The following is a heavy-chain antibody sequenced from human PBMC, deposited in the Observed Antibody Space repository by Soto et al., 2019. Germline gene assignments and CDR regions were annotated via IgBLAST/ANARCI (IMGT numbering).Heavy chain of an antibody. J-gene: IGHJ4*02. CDR3: AKEGGDHLALEATVRGYFDY. D-gene: IGHD3-10*01. Sequence: GGSLRLSCAASGFTFSSYAMSWVRQAPGKGLEWVSAISGSGGSTYYADSVKGRFTISRDNSKNTLYLQMNSLRAEDTAVYYCAKEGGDHLALEATVRGYFDYWGQGTLVTVSS. V-gene: IGHV3-23*01. CDR2: ISGSGGST. CDR1: GFTFSSYA.